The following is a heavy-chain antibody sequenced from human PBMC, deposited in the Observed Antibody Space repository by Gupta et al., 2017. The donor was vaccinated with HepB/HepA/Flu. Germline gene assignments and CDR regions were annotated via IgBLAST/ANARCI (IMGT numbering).Heavy chain of an antibody. V-gene: IGHV3-23*01. J-gene: IGHJ6*03. Sequence: GKGLEWVSTISRSGSSTYYTDSVKGRFTISRDNSKNTLYLQMNSLRADDTAVYYCAKQGDYGDSYYYMDVWGKGTTVTVSS. CDR3: AKQGDYGDSYYYMDV. D-gene: IGHD4-17*01. CDR2: ISRSGSST.